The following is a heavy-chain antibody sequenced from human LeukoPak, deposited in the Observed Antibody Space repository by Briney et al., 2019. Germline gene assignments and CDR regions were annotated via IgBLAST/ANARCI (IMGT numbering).Heavy chain of an antibody. Sequence: KPGGSLRLSCTASGFTFGDYAMSWVRQAPGKGLEWVGFIRSKAYGGTTEYAASVKGRFTISRDDSKSIAYLQMNSLKTEDTGVYYCTRDRPFHYWGQGTLVTVSS. CDR3: TRDRPFHY. V-gene: IGHV3-49*04. J-gene: IGHJ4*02. CDR1: GFTFGDYA. CDR2: IRSKAYGGTT.